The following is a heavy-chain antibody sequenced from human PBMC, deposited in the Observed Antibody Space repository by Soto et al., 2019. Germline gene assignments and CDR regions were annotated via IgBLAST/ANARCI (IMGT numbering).Heavy chain of an antibody. J-gene: IGHJ4*02. CDR2: ISGSGGST. V-gene: IGHV3-23*01. CDR1: GFTFSSYA. Sequence: PGGSLRLSCAASGFTFSSYAMSWVRQAPGKGLEWVSAISGSGGSTYYADSVKGRFTISRDNSKNTLYLQMNSLRAEGTAVYYCAKALVRGYSYGPPDYWGQGTLVTVSS. D-gene: IGHD5-18*01. CDR3: AKALVRGYSYGPPDY.